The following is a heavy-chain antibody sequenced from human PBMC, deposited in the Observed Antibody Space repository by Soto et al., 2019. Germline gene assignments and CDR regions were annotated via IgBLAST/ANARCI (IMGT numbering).Heavy chain of an antibody. V-gene: IGHV3-30*04. J-gene: IGHJ3*02. CDR1: GFTFSTYA. CDR3: ARGPAMASYAFDI. D-gene: IGHD5-18*01. Sequence: GVSLRLSCAASGFTFSTYAMFWVRQAPGKGLDWVAVISHDGSNTYYADSVKGRFTISRDNPKNTLYLQMNSLRAEDTAVYYCARGPAMASYAFDIWGQGTTVTVSS. CDR2: ISHDGSNT.